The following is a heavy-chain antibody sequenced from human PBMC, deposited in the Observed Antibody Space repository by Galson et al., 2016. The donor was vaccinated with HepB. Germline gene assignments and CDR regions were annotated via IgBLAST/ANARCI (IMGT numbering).Heavy chain of an antibody. Sequence: LSLTCAVSGASISINNWWHWVRQPPGKRLEWIGEIFHTGDTNYNPSLKSRVTMSLDKSKNQFSLELTSVTAADKAVYYCAIVNCSNTGCQDVFDIWGQGAMVLVSS. D-gene: IGHD2-2*01. V-gene: IGHV4-4*02. CDR1: GASISINNW. CDR3: AIVNCSNTGCQDVFDI. CDR2: IFHTGDT. J-gene: IGHJ3*02.